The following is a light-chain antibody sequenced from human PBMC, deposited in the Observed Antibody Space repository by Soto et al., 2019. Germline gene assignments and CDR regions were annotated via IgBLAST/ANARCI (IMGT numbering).Light chain of an antibody. CDR1: SSDIGAYNH. J-gene: IGLJ3*02. Sequence: QSVLTQPASVSGSPGQSTSISCTGTSSDIGAYNHVSWYQQYPGKAPTLMIYEVTNRPSGVSSRFSGSKSGNTASLTISGLQAEDEGDYYCSSYTTSDTWVFGGGTKVTVL. CDR3: SSYTTSDTWV. CDR2: EVT. V-gene: IGLV2-14*01.